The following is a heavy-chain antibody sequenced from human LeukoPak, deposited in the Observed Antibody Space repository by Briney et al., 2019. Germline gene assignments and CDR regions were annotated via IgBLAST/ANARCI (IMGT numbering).Heavy chain of an antibody. CDR2: INAGNGNT. Sequence: WASVKVSCKASGYTFTSYAMHWVRQAPGQRLEWMGWINAGNGNTKYSQKFQGRVTMTEDTSTDTAYMELSSLRSEDTAVYYCATGLIGGGWVAFDYWGQGTLVTVSS. CDR3: ATGLIGGGWVAFDY. V-gene: IGHV1-3*01. D-gene: IGHD6-19*01. CDR1: GYTFTSYA. J-gene: IGHJ4*02.